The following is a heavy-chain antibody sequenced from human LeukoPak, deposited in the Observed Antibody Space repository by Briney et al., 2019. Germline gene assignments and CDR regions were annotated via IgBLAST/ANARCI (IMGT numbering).Heavy chain of an antibody. CDR3: ARLLPRTGTTAYYFHNDMDV. Sequence: LRLSCEASGFTFSTYEMNWVRQSPGRGLEWIGEINHSGSTNYNPSLKSRVIISIDTSKNQFSLKLSSVTAADTADYYCARLLPRTGTTAYYFHNDMDVWGKGTTVTISS. D-gene: IGHD1-1*01. CDR2: INHSGST. V-gene: IGHV4-34*01. J-gene: IGHJ6*03. CDR1: GFTFSTYE.